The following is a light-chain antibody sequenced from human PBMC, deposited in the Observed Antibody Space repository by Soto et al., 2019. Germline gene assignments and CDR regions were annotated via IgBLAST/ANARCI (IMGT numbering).Light chain of an antibody. J-gene: IGKJ1*01. CDR1: QSTSSW. V-gene: IGKV1-5*03. CDR3: QHYKPYKT. CDR2: GAS. Sequence: DIQMTQSPSTLSGSVGDRVTLTCRASQSTSSWVAWYQQRPGKPPKLVIYGASTLERGVPSRFSGSGSGTEFTLTIAGLQPDDFATYYCQHYKPYKTFGQGTKVDIK.